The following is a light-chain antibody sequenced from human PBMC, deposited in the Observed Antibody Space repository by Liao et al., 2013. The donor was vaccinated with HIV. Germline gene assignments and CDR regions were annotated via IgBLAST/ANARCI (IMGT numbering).Light chain of an antibody. CDR2: YDT. J-gene: IGLJ3*02. CDR3: QVWGTTTDHWV. V-gene: IGLV3-21*04. Sequence: SFVLTQPPSVSVAPGKTASITCGGSNIGSKSVHWYQQKPGQAPVLVIYYDTERPSGVPERMSGSKSGNTATLTISRVDAGDEADYYCQVWGTTTDHWVFGGGTKADRP. CDR1: NIGSKS.